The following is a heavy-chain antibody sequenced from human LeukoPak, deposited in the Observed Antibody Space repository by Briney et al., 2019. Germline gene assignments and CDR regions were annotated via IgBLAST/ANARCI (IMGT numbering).Heavy chain of an antibody. CDR2: ISYDGSNK. D-gene: IGHD1-26*01. J-gene: IGHJ3*02. Sequence: GGSLRLSCAASGFTFSSYAMHWVRQAPGKGLEWVAVISYDGSNKYYADSVKGRFTISRDNSKNTLYLQMNSLRAEDTAVYYCARAFMRSYHAFDIWGQGTMVTASS. CDR3: ARAFMRSYHAFDI. V-gene: IGHV3-30*04. CDR1: GFTFSSYA.